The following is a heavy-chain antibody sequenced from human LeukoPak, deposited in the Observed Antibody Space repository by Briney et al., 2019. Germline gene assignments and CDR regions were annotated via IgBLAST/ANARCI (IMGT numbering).Heavy chain of an antibody. V-gene: IGHV4/OR15-8*01. Sequence: SETLSLTCGVSGGSISNTNWWTWVRQPPGKGLEWIGEIYHSGSTNYNPSLKSRVTISVDKSKNQFSLKLSSVTAADTAVYYCARTSRINMVLDPWGQGALVTVSS. CDR2: IYHSGST. CDR3: ARTSRINMVLDP. D-gene: IGHD3-10*01. J-gene: IGHJ5*02. CDR1: GGSISNTNW.